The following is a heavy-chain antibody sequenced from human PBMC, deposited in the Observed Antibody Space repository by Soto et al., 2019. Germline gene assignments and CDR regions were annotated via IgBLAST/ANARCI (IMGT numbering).Heavy chain of an antibody. CDR3: AEDGRYYVSGMDV. J-gene: IGHJ6*02. V-gene: IGHV3-9*01. CDR1: GFTFDDYA. CDR2: ISWNSGSI. Sequence: EVQLVESGGGLVQPGRSLRLSCAASGFTFDDYAMHWVRQAPGKGLEWVSGISWNSGSIGYADSVKGRFTISRDKAKNSLYLQMNRLRAEDTALYYFAEDGRYYVSGMDVWGHGTTVTVSS.